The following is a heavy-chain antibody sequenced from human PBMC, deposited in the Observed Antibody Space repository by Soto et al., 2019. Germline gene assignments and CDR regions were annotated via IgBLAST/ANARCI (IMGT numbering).Heavy chain of an antibody. V-gene: IGHV4-34*01. J-gene: IGHJ5*02. Sequence: QVQLQQWGAGLLKPSETLSLTCAVYGGSFSGYYWSWIRQPPGKGLEWIGEINHSGSTNYNPSLKSRVTISVDTSKHQFSLKLSSVTAADTAVYYCARLEVGWIHSSGWANWFDPWGQGTLVTVSS. CDR1: GGSFSGYY. D-gene: IGHD6-19*01. CDR3: ARLEVGWIHSSGWANWFDP. CDR2: INHSGST.